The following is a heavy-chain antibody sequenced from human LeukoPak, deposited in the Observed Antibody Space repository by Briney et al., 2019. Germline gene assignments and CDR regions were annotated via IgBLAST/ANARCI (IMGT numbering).Heavy chain of an antibody. Sequence: PSETLSLTCTVSGYSISSGYYWGWIRQPPGKGLEWIGSIYHSGSTYYNPSLKSRVTISVDTSKNQFSLKLSSVTAADTAVYYCARDSAYGSSGYAVDYWGQGTLVTVSS. CDR1: GYSISSGYY. CDR3: ARDSAYGSSGYAVDY. J-gene: IGHJ4*02. V-gene: IGHV4-38-2*02. CDR2: IYHSGST. D-gene: IGHD3-22*01.